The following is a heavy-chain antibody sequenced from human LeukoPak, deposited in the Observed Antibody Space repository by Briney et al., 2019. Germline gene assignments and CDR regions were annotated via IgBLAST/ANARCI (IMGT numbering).Heavy chain of an antibody. V-gene: IGHV3-23*01. CDR1: GFTSSSHA. J-gene: IGHJ4*02. CDR3: AKDPYAILTGYRYYFDY. CDR2: ISGSGGST. D-gene: IGHD3-9*01. Sequence: PGGSLRLSCVASGFTSSSHAMSRVRQAPGKGLEWVSAISGSGGSTYYADSVKGRFTISRDNSKNTLFLQMNSLRAEDTAVYYCAKDPYAILTGYRYYFDYWGQGTLVTVSS.